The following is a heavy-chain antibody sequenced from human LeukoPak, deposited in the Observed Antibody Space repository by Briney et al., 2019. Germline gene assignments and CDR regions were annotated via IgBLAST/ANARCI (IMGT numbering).Heavy chain of an antibody. CDR1: GFTFSNYN. CDR2: ITSSGTYI. Sequence: GGSLRLSCAASGFTFSNYNMNWVRQAPGKAMEWVSSITSSGTYIFYADSVKGRFTISRDNAKNSLYLQMSSLRAEDTAVYYCARDGGSSWYFDYWGQGTLVTVSS. J-gene: IGHJ4*02. CDR3: ARDGGSSWYFDY. V-gene: IGHV3-21*01. D-gene: IGHD6-13*01.